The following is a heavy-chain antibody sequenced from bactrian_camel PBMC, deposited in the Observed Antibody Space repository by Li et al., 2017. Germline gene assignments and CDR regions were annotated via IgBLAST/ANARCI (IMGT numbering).Heavy chain of an antibody. V-gene: IGHV3S40*01. CDR3: ATRFGRLLPELAFNT. J-gene: IGHJ6*01. CDR1: GFTFSSYD. CDR2: INSGGGRT. D-gene: IGHD1*01. Sequence: VQLVESGGGLVQPGGSLRLSCAASGFTFSSYDMSWVRQAPGKGLEWVSTINSGGGRTYYADSMKGRFTISQDNAKNTVYLQMNSLKSGDTALYYCATRFGRLLPELAFNTWGQGTQVTVS.